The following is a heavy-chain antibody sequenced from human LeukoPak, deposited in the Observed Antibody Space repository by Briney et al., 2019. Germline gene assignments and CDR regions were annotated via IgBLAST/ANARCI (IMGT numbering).Heavy chain of an antibody. D-gene: IGHD2-15*01. J-gene: IGHJ5*02. Sequence: GGSLRLSCAASGFTFSDYYMSWIRQAPGKGLEWVSYISSSGSTIYYADSVKGRFTISRDNAKNSLYLQMNSLRAEDTAVYYCARGGRIVVVVAATMLWFDPWGQGTLVTVSS. V-gene: IGHV3-11*04. CDR2: ISSSGSTI. CDR1: GFTFSDYY. CDR3: ARGGRIVVVVAATMLWFDP.